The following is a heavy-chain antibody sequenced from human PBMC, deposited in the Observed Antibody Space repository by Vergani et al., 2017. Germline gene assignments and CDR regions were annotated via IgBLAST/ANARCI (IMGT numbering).Heavy chain of an antibody. J-gene: IGHJ6*03. CDR3: ARSGYCAHGVCYMTYYYYMDV. D-gene: IGHD2-8*01. Sequence: QVQLEESGGGVVQPGRSLRLSCAGSGFTLSSHAMHWVRQAPGKGLEWVAFIWYDGSKEYYADSVKGRFTISRDNSKNTLYLQRNNLRAADTAVYYCARSGYCAHGVCYMTYYYYMDVWGKGTAVTVSS. V-gene: IGHV3-33*01. CDR1: GFTLSSHA. CDR2: IWYDGSKE.